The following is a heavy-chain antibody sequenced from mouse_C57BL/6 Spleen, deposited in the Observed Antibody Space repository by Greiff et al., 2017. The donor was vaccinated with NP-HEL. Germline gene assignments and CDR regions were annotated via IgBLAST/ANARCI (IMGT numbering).Heavy chain of an antibody. D-gene: IGHD1-1*01. CDR3: ERHEECLDYYGSSQAWFAY. Sequence: QVQLQQSGAELVKPGASVKLSCKASGYTFTEYTIHWVKQRPGQGLEWIGWFYPGSGSIKYNEKFKDKATLTADKSSSTVYMELSRLTSEDSAVYFWERHEECLDYYGSSQAWFAYWGQGTLVTVSA. CDR2: FYPGSGSI. J-gene: IGHJ3*01. V-gene: IGHV1-62-2*01. CDR1: GYTFTEYT.